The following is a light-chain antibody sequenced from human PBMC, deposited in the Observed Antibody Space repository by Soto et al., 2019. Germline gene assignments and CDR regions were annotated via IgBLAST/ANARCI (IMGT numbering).Light chain of an antibody. CDR2: GAS. Sequence: EIVMTQSPATLSVSPGERATLSCRASQSVTTNLAWYQQKPGQAPRLLIYGASTRATGIPARFSGSGSGTEFTLTISSLQSEDFAVYYCQQYKNWPQTFGQGTELEIK. CDR1: QSVTTN. CDR3: QQYKNWPQT. V-gene: IGKV3-15*01. J-gene: IGKJ2*01.